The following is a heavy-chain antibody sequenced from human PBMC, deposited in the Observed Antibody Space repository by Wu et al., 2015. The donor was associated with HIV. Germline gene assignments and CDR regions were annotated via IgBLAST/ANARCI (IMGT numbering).Heavy chain of an antibody. Sequence: QVQLVQSGAEVKKPGSSLKVSCKASGGAFSNSLTTWVRQAPGQGFEWMGWLIPMFDSANYAQRFKGRVTITADESTRTVYMELSSLRSEDTAVYYCARESSGSSLSAFDIWGQGTLVTVSS. CDR2: LIPMFDSA. CDR1: GGAFSNSL. CDR3: ARESSGSSLSAFDI. D-gene: IGHD1-26*01. V-gene: IGHV1-69*13. J-gene: IGHJ3*02.